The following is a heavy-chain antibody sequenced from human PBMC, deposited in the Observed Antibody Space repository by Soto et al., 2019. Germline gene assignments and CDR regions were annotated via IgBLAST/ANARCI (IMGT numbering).Heavy chain of an antibody. V-gene: IGHV1-8*01. J-gene: IGHJ5*02. Sequence: QVQLVQSGAEVKQPGASVKVSSKASGYTFTSYDINWVRQATGQGLEWMGGMNPNSGKTGYAQKFQGRVTMTRNTSISTAYMELSSLRSEDTAVYYCARGGWNEWGWFDPWGQGNLVTVSS. CDR2: MNPNSGKT. D-gene: IGHD1-1*01. CDR1: GYTFTSYD. CDR3: ARGGWNEWGWFDP.